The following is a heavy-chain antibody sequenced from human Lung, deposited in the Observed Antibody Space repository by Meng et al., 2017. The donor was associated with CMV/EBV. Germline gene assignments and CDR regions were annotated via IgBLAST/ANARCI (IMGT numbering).Heavy chain of an antibody. D-gene: IGHD3-9*01. CDR1: GFTFRNYA. V-gene: IGHV3-23*01. J-gene: IGHJ4*02. CDR3: ATYDFLTGPDY. Sequence: GGSLRLXCAASGFTFRNYAMSWVRQTPGMGLEWVSLIGGNGRNTDYAASVKGRFTISRDNSKSTLYLQMNSLRAEDTAIYYCATYDFLTGPDYWGQGTRVTVSS. CDR2: IGGNGRNT.